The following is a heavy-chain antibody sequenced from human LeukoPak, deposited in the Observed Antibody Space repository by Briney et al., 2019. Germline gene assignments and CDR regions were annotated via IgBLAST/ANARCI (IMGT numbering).Heavy chain of an antibody. CDR3: AHRPLRFTRDAFDI. CDR1: GFSLSTGGVG. CDR2: IYWNDDK. Sequence: SGPTLVNPPQTLTLTCTFSGFSLSTGGVGVGWIRQPPGKALEWLSLIYWNDDKRYSPSLKSRLTITKDTSKTQVVLTMTNMDPVDTATYYCAHRPLRFTRDAFDIWGQGTMVTVSS. J-gene: IGHJ3*02. D-gene: IGHD3-3*01. V-gene: IGHV2-5*01.